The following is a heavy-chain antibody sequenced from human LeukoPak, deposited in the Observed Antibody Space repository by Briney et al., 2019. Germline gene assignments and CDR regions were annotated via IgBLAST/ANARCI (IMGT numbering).Heavy chain of an antibody. CDR1: GGSISNYD. D-gene: IGHD3-3*01. CDR2: IYVSGST. Sequence: SETLSLTCTVSGGSISNYDWSWIRQSPGKGLEWIGYIYVSGSTGYNPPLKSRVTISVDTSKNQFSLKLSSVTAADTAVYYCARLVYDFWAGYYMDLWGQGTMVTVSS. V-gene: IGHV4-59*01. CDR3: ARLVYDFWAGYYMDL. J-gene: IGHJ3*01.